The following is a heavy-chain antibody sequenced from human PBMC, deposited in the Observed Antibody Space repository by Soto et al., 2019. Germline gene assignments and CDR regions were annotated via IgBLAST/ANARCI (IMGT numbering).Heavy chain of an antibody. CDR1: GFTFSSYG. D-gene: IGHD3-22*01. Sequence: QVQLVESGGGVVQPGRSLRLSCAASGFTFSSYGMHWVRQAPGKGLEWVAVISYDGSNKYYADSVKGRFTISRDNSKNTLYLQMNSLRAEDTAVYYCAKGDSSGYYYSSIDYWGQGTLVTVSS. J-gene: IGHJ4*02. CDR3: AKGDSSGYYYSSIDY. CDR2: ISYDGSNK. V-gene: IGHV3-30*18.